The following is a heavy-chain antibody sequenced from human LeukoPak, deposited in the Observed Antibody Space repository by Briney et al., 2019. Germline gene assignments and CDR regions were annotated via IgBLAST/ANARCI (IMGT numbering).Heavy chain of an antibody. CDR3: AMPTVTTLVFYYYGMDV. J-gene: IGHJ6*02. V-gene: IGHV1-69*04. D-gene: IGHD4-17*01. CDR2: IIPILGIA. Sequence: SVKVSCKASGGTFSSYAISWVRQAPGQGLKWLGRIIPILGIANYAQKFQGRVTITADKSTSTAYMELSSLRSEDTAVYYCAMPTVTTLVFYYYGMDVWGQGTTVTVSS. CDR1: GGTFSSYA.